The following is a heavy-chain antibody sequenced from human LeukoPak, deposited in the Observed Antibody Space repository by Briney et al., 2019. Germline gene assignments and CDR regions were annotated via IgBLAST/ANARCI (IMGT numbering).Heavy chain of an antibody. CDR1: GFTFTSYA. J-gene: IGHJ6*03. V-gene: IGHV3-23*01. CDR3: GKSGYYRLGFYFYFVDV. D-gene: IGHD3-3*01. CDR2: ISGSGDST. Sequence: GGSLRLSCAASGFTFTSYAMSWVRQAPGKGLEWVSSISGSGDSTYYADSVKGRFTISRDNSKNALYLQMNSLRAEDTAIYYCGKSGYYRLGFYFYFVDVWGKGTTVTVSS.